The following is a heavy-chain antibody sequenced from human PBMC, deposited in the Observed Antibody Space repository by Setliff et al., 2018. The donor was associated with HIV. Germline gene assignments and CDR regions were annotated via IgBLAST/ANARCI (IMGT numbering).Heavy chain of an antibody. D-gene: IGHD1-26*01. Sequence: GPSVKVSCKASGVTFNFRINWIRQAPGQGLEWVGGVIPALGIPDYAQKLQGRITITAAKYADTAYMELNNLRFEDTAIYYCASGGGREALRATAQLPHSWGQGTLVTVSS. J-gene: IGHJ4*02. CDR2: VIPALGIP. CDR3: ASGGGREALRATAQLPHS. V-gene: IGHV1-69*10. CDR1: GVTFNFR.